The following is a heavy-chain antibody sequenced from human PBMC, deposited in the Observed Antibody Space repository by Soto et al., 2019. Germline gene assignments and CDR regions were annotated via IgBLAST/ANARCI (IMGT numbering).Heavy chain of an antibody. V-gene: IGHV3-72*01. D-gene: IGHD3-22*01. J-gene: IGHJ4*02. CDR3: ARAGDTTGYSLGYY. CDR1: GFSFSDHY. Sequence: EVQLVESGGGLVQPGGSLRLSSAASGFSFSDHYMDWVRQAPGKGLEWVGRTRNKANSYTTVYAASVKGRFTILRDDSKNSLYLQMNSLKTEDTAVYYCARAGDTTGYSLGYYWGQGTLVTVSS. CDR2: TRNKANSYTT.